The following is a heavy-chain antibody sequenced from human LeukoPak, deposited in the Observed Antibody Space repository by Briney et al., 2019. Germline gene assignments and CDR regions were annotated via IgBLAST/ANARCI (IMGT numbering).Heavy chain of an antibody. CDR2: IYHSGST. Sequence: SETPSLTCAVSGYSISSGYYWGWIRQPPGKGLEWIGSIYHSGSTYYNPSLKSRVTISVDTSKNQFSLKLSSVTAADTAVCYCARVGGIAVAGTSYDFDYWGQGTLVTVSS. D-gene: IGHD6-19*01. CDR1: GYSISSGYY. V-gene: IGHV4-38-2*01. J-gene: IGHJ4*02. CDR3: ARVGGIAVAGTSYDFDY.